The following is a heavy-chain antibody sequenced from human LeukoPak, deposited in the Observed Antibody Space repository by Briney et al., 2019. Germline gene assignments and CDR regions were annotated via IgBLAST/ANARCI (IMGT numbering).Heavy chain of an antibody. V-gene: IGHV1-46*01. CDR2: INPSGGST. J-gene: IGHJ6*03. Sequence: ASVKVYCKASGYTFTSYYMHWVRQAPGQGLEWMGIINPSGGSTSYAQKFQGRVTMTRDMSTSTVYMELSSLRSEDTAVYYCARAYSSSSLRRDYYYMDVWGKGTTVTVSS. D-gene: IGHD6-6*01. CDR1: GYTFTSYY. CDR3: ARAYSSSSLRRDYYYMDV.